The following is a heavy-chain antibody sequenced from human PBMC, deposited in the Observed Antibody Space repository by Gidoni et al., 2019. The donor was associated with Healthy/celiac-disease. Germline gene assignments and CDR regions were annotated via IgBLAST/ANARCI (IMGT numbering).Heavy chain of an antibody. Sequence: QVQLQESGPGLVKPSETLSLTCTVSGGSISSYYWSWIRQPPGKGLEWIGYIYYSGSTNYNPSLKSRVTISVDTSKNQFSLKLSSVTAADTAVYYCAREGGYGAPFDYWGQGTLVTVSS. CDR3: AREGGYGAPFDY. CDR2: IYYSGST. D-gene: IGHD5-18*01. V-gene: IGHV4-59*01. J-gene: IGHJ4*02. CDR1: GGSISSYY.